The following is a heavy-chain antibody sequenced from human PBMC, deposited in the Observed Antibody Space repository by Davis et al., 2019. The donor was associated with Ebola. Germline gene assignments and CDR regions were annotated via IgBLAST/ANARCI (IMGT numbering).Heavy chain of an antibody. Sequence: GGSLRLSCAASGFTFSSDWMTWVRQAPGKGLEWVANIKQDGSEKYYVDSVRGRFTISRDNAKNSLFLQMNSLRAEDTAVYYCARGWGWFDPWGQGTLVTVSS. V-gene: IGHV3-7*01. D-gene: IGHD1-26*01. J-gene: IGHJ5*02. CDR2: IKQDGSEK. CDR3: ARGWGWFDP. CDR1: GFTFSSDW.